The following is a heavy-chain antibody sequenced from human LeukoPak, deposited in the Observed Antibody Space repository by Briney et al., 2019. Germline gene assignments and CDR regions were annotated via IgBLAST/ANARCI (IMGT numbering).Heavy chain of an antibody. D-gene: IGHD3-3*02. V-gene: IGHV4-61*01. CDR2: IYYSGST. J-gene: IGHJ6*03. CDR3: ARAFYPGYYSYMAV. Sequence: NPSETLSLTCTVSGYSISSDYYWSWIRQPPGKGLEWIGYIYYSGSTNYNPSLKSRVTISVDTSKNQFSLKLSSVTAADTAVYYCARAFYPGYYSYMAVWGKGTTVTVSS. CDR1: GYSISSDYY.